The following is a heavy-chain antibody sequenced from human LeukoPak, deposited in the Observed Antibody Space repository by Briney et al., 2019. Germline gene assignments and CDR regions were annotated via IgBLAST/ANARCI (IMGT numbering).Heavy chain of an antibody. CDR3: AKDRYYYDSSGSYDY. J-gene: IGHJ4*02. CDR2: ISWDGRNK. V-gene: IGHV3-30*18. CDR1: GFTFSNYG. D-gene: IGHD3-22*01. Sequence: GGSLRLSCVASGFTFSNYGIHWVRQAPGKGLEWVASISWDGRNKRYADSVTGRFIISRDNSQNTLYLQMNSLRAEDTAVYYCAKDRYYYDSSGSYDYWGQGTLVTVSS.